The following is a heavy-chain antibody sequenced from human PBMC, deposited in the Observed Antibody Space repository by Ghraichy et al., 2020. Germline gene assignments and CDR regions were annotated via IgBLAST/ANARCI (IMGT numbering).Heavy chain of an antibody. Sequence: GESLNISCAASGFTFSGSSMHWVRQASGKGLEWVGRIISQTKDYATAYGASVKGRFTISRDDSENTAYLQMNSLRTEDTAVYYCTRQGMTTVTTGALDIWGQGTMVTVSS. V-gene: IGHV3-73*01. D-gene: IGHD4-17*01. CDR2: IISQTKDYAT. CDR1: GFTFSGSS. J-gene: IGHJ3*02. CDR3: TRQGMTTVTTGALDI.